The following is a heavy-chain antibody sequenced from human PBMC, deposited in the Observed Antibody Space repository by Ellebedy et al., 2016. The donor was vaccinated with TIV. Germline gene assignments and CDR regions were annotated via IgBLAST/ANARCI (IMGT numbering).Heavy chain of an antibody. CDR2: IYYSGST. Sequence: GSLRLSXTVSGGSISSSSYYWGWIRQPPGKGLEWIGSIYYSGSTYYNPSLKSRVTISVDTSKNQFSLKLSSVTAADTAVYYCARVPVEMATIGFDPWGQGTLVTVSS. J-gene: IGHJ5*02. D-gene: IGHD5-24*01. CDR3: ARVPVEMATIGFDP. V-gene: IGHV4-39*07. CDR1: GGSISSSSYY.